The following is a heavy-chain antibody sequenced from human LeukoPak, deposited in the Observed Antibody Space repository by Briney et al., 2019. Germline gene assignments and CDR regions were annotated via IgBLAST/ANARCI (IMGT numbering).Heavy chain of an antibody. Sequence: SETLPLTCTVSGGSISSGDYYWSWIRQPPGKGLEWIGYIYYSGSTYYNPSLKSRVTISVDTSKNQFSLKLSSVTAADTAVYYCARVPPDDFWNVDVWGKGTTVTVSS. J-gene: IGHJ6*04. V-gene: IGHV4-30-4*08. CDR1: GGSISSGDYY. D-gene: IGHD3-3*01. CDR2: IYYSGST. CDR3: ARVPPDDFWNVDV.